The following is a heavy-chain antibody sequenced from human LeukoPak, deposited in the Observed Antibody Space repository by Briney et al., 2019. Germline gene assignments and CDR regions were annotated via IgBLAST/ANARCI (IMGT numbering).Heavy chain of an antibody. J-gene: IGHJ6*02. D-gene: IGHD4-17*01. CDR1: GGSISSYY. Sequence: PSETLSLTCTVSGGSISSYYWSWIRQPPGKGLEWIGYIYYSGSTNYNPSLKSRVTISVDTSKNQFSLKLSSVTAADTAVYYCARENSYGDHPYYYYGMDVWGQGTTVTVS. V-gene: IGHV4-59*01. CDR2: IYYSGST. CDR3: ARENSYGDHPYYYYGMDV.